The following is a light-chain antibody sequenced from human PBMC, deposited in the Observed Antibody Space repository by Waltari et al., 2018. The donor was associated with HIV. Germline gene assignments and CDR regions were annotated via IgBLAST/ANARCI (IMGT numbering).Light chain of an antibody. CDR3: QQYNKWPRT. CDR2: SAS. V-gene: IGKV3-15*01. J-gene: IGKJ4*02. CDR1: QSVTSN. Sequence: EIVMTQSPATLYVSPGDRTILSCRASQSVTSNLAWYKQKPGQAPRLLIHSASTRATGIPARFSGSGSGTDFTLNIGTLQSEDFAVYFCQQYNKWPRTFGRGTKVEIK.